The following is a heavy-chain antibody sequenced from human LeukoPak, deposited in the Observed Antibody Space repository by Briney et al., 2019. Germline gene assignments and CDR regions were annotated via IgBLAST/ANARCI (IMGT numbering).Heavy chain of an antibody. CDR3: ARALFGELLDGMDV. CDR2: IISSSTYI. J-gene: IGHJ6*02. D-gene: IGHD3-10*02. V-gene: IGHV3-21*01. CDR1: GFTFSSYA. Sequence: PGGSLRLSCPASGFTFSSYAMSWVRQAPGKGLEWVSSIISSSTYIYYADSVRGRCTISRDNAKNSLYLQMNSLRAEDTAVYYCARALFGELLDGMDVWGQGTTVTVSS.